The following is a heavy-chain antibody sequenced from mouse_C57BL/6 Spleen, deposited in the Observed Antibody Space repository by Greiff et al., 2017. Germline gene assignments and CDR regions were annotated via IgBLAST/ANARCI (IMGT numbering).Heavy chain of an antibody. V-gene: IGHV8-12*01. CDR1: GFSLSTSGMG. Sequence: QVTLKESGPGILQSSQTLSLSCSFSGFSLSTSGMGVSWIRQPSGKGLEWLAHIYWDDAKRYNPSLKSRLTISKDTSRNQVFLKITRVDTADTATYYCARRGGSWDDYFDYWGQGTTLTVSS. J-gene: IGHJ2*01. D-gene: IGHD4-1*01. CDR2: IYWDDAK. CDR3: ARRGGSWDDYFDY.